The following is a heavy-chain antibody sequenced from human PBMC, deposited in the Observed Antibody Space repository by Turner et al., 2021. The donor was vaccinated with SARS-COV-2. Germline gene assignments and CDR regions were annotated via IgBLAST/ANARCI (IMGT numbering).Heavy chain of an antibody. CDR2: FEPEDGKT. Sequence: QFQLVQSGAGVKTPGASVKVSCKVSGSTLPELSMHWVRKAPGKGLEWMGGFEPEDGKTIYAQNLQGSVTMTEDTSTDTAYMELRSLRSEDTAVYYCATHYDIVNPYYAPRGYSDMDVWGQGTAVTVSS. CDR1: GSTLPELS. CDR3: ATHYDIVNPYYAPRGYSDMDV. J-gene: IGHJ6*02. D-gene: IGHD3-9*01. V-gene: IGHV1-24*01.